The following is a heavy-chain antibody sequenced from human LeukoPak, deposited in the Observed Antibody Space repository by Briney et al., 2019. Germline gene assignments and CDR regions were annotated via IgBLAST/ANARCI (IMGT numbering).Heavy chain of an antibody. V-gene: IGHV3-48*01. CDR3: ARDWEYSGYDWYAFDI. Sequence: GGSLRLSCAASGFTLRSYTMNWVRQAPGKGLEWVSYISSSSTIYYADSVKGRFTISRDNAKNSLYLQMNSLRVEDTAVYYCARDWEYSGYDWYAFDIWGQGTMVTVSS. J-gene: IGHJ3*02. CDR2: ISSSSTI. D-gene: IGHD5-12*01. CDR1: GFTLRSYT.